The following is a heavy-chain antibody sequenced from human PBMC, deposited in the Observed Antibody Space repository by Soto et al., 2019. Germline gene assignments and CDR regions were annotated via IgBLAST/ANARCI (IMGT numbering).Heavy chain of an antibody. Sequence: ASVKVSCKASGYSFFTHGITGVRQTPGHGLEWLGWISPKNGNTRYSQILQGRVSMTTDTSTSTVYMELTNLRSDDSAVYYCGRVSSSIVVIPDFGMDVWGQGTTVTVSS. CDR2: ISPKNGNT. D-gene: IGHD2-21*01. CDR1: GYSFFTHG. J-gene: IGHJ6*02. CDR3: GRVSSSIVVIPDFGMDV. V-gene: IGHV1-18*04.